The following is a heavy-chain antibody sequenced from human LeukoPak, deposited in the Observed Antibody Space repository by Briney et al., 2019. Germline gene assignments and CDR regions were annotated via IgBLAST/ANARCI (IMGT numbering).Heavy chain of an antibody. V-gene: IGHV4-59*01. CDR3: ARVFPYYGMDV. J-gene: IGHJ6*02. CDR2: IYYSGST. CDR1: GGSISSYY. Sequence: PSETLSLTCTVSGGSISSYYWSWIRQPPGKGLEWIGYIYYSGSTNYNPSPKSRVTISVDASKNQFSLKLSSVTAADTAVYYCARVFPYYGMDVWGQGTTVTVSS.